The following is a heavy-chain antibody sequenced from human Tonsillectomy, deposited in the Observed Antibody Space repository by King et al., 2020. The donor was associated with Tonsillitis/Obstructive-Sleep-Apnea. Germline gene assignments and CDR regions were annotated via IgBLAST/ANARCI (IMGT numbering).Heavy chain of an antibody. CDR3: TTVGELWWSTRQH. J-gene: IGHJ4*02. Sequence: VQLVESGGGLVKPGGSLRLSCAASGFTFSNAWMSWVRPAPGKGLEWVGRIKSKTDGGTTDYAAPVKGRFTISRDDSKNTLYLQMNSLKTEDTAVYYCTTVGELWWSTRQHWGQGTLVTVSS. CDR2: IKSKTDGGTT. V-gene: IGHV3-15*01. D-gene: IGHD2-21*01. CDR1: GFTFSNAW.